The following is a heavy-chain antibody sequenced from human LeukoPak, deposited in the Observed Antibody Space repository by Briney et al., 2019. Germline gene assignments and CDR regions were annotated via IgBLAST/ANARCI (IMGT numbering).Heavy chain of an antibody. Sequence: PGGSLRLSCTASGFTFSNYWMAWVRQAPGKGLEWVANINQDGSEKNYVASVKGRFTISRDNAKNSLYLQMNSLRAEDTAVYYCARERGEYQLLCGYMDVWGKGTTVTVSS. CDR3: ARERGEYQLLCGYMDV. V-gene: IGHV3-7*01. CDR2: INQDGSEK. J-gene: IGHJ6*03. D-gene: IGHD2-2*01. CDR1: GFTFSNYW.